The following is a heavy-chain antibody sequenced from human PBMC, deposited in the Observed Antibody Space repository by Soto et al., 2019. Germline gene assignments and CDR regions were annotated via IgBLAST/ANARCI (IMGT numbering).Heavy chain of an antibody. D-gene: IGHD6-13*01. V-gene: IGHV4-34*01. Sequence: SETLSLTSAVYGGSFSGHYWRWIRQPPGKWLESIGEIKHSGSTNYNPSLKSRLTISVDTSKNQFSLKLSSVTAADTAVYYCARGGNPYSRTRSLFDYWGQGTLVTVSS. CDR3: ARGGNPYSRTRSLFDY. CDR2: IKHSGST. CDR1: GGSFSGHY. J-gene: IGHJ4*02.